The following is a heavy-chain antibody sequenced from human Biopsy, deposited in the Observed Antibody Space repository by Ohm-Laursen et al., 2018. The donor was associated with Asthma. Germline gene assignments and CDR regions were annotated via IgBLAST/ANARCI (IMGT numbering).Heavy chain of an antibody. Sequence: TLSLTCIVSGDAMSTSGSYWGWIRQSPGKGLEWIGSIYYSGRTYYNPSLESRLTISADTSKNPFSLKVTSVTAADTAVYYCARAVSSSSYWYFDLWGRGDLVTVSS. V-gene: IGHV4-39*02. D-gene: IGHD6-6*01. CDR3: ARAVSSSSYWYFDL. CDR2: IYYSGRT. CDR1: GDAMSTSGSY. J-gene: IGHJ2*01.